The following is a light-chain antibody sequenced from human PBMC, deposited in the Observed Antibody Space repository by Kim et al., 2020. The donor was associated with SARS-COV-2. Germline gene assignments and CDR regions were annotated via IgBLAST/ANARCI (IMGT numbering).Light chain of an antibody. J-gene: IGKJ2*01. CDR3: QQDDKHPVT. CDR1: QDIGMW. Sequence: DIQMTQFPSTLSVSVGDRVTITCQASQDIGMWLDWYQQKPGKAPNVLILEASTLERGVPSRFSGSGSGTDFTFIISGLQPDDIATYYCQQDDKHPVTFGEGTKLEI. V-gene: IGKV1-5*01. CDR2: EAS.